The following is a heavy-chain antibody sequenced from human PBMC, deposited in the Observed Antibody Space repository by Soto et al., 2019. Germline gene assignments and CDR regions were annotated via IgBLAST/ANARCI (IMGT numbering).Heavy chain of an antibody. CDR3: ARIRLGSYDLKYFDY. Sequence: EVQLVESGGGLVQPGGSLRLSCAASGFTFSDNYVDWVRQAPGKGLEWVARIRNKANSYSTEYAASAKGRFTISRDDSKNLGYLQMSSLKTEDTAVYYCARIRLGSYDLKYFDYWGQGILVTVSS. J-gene: IGHJ4*02. CDR1: GFTFSDNY. CDR2: IRNKANSYST. D-gene: IGHD1-26*01. V-gene: IGHV3-72*01.